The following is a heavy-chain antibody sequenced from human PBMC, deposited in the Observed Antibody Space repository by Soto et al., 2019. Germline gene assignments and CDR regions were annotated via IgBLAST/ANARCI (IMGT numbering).Heavy chain of an antibody. CDR3: ARSNEIVASFGAFDI. J-gene: IGHJ3*02. V-gene: IGHV2-70*04. Sequence: SGPTLVNPTQTLTLTCTFSGFSLSTSGMRVSWIRQPPGKALEWLARIDWDDDKFYSTSLKTRLTISKDTSKNQVVLTMTNMDPVDTATYYCARSNEIVASFGAFDIWGQGTMVTVSS. CDR2: IDWDDDK. CDR1: GFSLSTSGMR. D-gene: IGHD3-22*01.